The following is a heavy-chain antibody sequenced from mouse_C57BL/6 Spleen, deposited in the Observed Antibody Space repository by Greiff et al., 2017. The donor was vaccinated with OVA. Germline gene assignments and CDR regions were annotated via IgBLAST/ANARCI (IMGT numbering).Heavy chain of an antibody. CDR2: IWWDDDQ. J-gene: IGHJ2*01. CDR1: GFSLSTFGMG. D-gene: IGHD2-1*01. Sequence: ESGPGILQPSQTLSLTCSFSGFSLSTFGMGVGWIRQPSGKGLEWLAHIWWDDDQYYNPALKSRLTISKDTSKNQVFLKIANVDTADTATYYCARMSGGSPYGNYVGDWGQGTTLTVSS. CDR3: ARMSGGSPYGNYVGD. V-gene: IGHV8-8*01.